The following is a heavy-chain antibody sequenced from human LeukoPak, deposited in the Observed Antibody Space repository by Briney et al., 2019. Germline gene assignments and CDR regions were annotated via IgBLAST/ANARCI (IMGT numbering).Heavy chain of an antibody. CDR2: IVPFLDVA. CDR1: GDTFNDYT. D-gene: IGHD2-15*01. V-gene: IGHV1-69*04. Sequence: SVKVSCKASGDTFNDYTFSWVRQAPGQGLEWMGRIVPFLDVANYAPQFQGRVTLTADKSTSTTYMVLSDLKSEDTAVYYCARDHCSGGSCHGGHWGQGTLVTVSS. J-gene: IGHJ4*02. CDR3: ARDHCSGGSCHGGH.